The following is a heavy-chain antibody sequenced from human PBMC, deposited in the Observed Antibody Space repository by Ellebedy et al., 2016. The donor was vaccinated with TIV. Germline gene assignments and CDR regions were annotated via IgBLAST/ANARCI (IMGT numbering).Heavy chain of an antibody. V-gene: IGHV1-18*04. CDR3: ARDRSIILSGFEPDH. CDR2: ISAYNGHT. D-gene: IGHD3-9*01. CDR1: GYTFTSYG. Sequence: ASVKVSCKASGYTFTSYGFSWVRQAPGQGLEWMGWISAYNGHTNSAQNFQGRLTMTTATSTSTAYMELRSLRSDDTAVYYCARDRSIILSGFEPDHWGQGTLITVSS. J-gene: IGHJ4*01.